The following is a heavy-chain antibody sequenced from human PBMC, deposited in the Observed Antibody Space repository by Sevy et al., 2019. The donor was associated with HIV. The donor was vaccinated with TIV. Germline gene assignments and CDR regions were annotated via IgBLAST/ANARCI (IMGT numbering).Heavy chain of an antibody. V-gene: IGHV3-30*02. CDR1: AFTFSSYG. D-gene: IGHD3-9*01. CDR3: ASDILTGSDY. J-gene: IGHJ4*02. Sequence: GGSLRLSCAASAFTFSSYGMHWVRHAPGKGLEWVAFIWYDGSDKEYADSVKGRFTISRDNSKNTLYLQMNSLRAEDTAVYYCASDILTGSDYWGQGTLVTVSS. CDR2: IWYDGSDK.